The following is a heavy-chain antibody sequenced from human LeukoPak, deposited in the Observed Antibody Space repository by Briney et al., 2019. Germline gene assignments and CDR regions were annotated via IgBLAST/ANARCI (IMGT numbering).Heavy chain of an antibody. CDR2: INAGNGNT. CDR3: ARIRAPSIAAAAYYFDY. D-gene: IGHD6-13*01. CDR1: GYTFTSYA. V-gene: IGHV1-3*01. J-gene: IGHJ4*02. Sequence: GASVKVSCKASGYTFTSYAMHWVRQAPGQRLEWMGWINAGNGNTKYSQKFQGRVTITRDTSASTAYMELSSLRSEDTAVYYCARIRAPSIAAAAYYFDYWGQGTLVTVSS.